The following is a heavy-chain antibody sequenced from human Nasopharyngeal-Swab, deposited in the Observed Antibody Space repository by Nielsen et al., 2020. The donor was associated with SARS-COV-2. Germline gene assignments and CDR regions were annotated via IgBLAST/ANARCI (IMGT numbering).Heavy chain of an antibody. CDR2: VSSTCTYI. Sequence: GGSLRLSCAASGFTFNTYSMNWVRQAPGKGLEWVSSVSSTCTYIYYADSVKGRFTISRDNAENSLYLQMNSLRAEDTAVYYCAREGRDGFDYWGQGTLVTVSS. CDR3: AREGRDGFDY. CDR1: GFTFNTYS. J-gene: IGHJ4*02. D-gene: IGHD5-24*01. V-gene: IGHV3-21*01.